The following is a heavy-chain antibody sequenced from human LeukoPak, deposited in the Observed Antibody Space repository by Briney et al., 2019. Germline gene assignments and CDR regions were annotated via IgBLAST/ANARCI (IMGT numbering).Heavy chain of an antibody. CDR2: INHSGSN. V-gene: IGHV4-34*01. CDR3: ARGLGIAAEVDAFDI. J-gene: IGHJ3*02. Sequence: PSETLSLTCAVYGGSFSGYYLSWLRQPPGKGLEWIGEINHSGSNNYNPSLKSRVTISVDTSKNQFTLKLSSVPAADTAVHYCARGLGIAAEVDAFDIWGQGTMVTVSS. D-gene: IGHD6-13*01. CDR1: GGSFSGYY.